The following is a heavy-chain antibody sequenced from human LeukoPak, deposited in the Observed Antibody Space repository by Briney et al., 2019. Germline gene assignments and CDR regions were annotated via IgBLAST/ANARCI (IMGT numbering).Heavy chain of an antibody. CDR1: GFTFDDYA. Sequence: GGSLRLSCAASGFTFDDYAMSWVRRAPGKGLEWVSGLNWNGDSTNYADSVKGRFTISRDSAKNSLYLQMNSLGAEDTAFYYCARPAGVAGAFDNWGQGTLVTVSS. CDR3: ARPAGVAGAFDN. CDR2: LNWNGDST. V-gene: IGHV3-20*04. D-gene: IGHD6-19*01. J-gene: IGHJ4*02.